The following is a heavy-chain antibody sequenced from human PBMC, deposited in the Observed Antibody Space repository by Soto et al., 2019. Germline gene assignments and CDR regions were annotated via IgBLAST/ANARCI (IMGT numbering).Heavy chain of an antibody. D-gene: IGHD3-10*01. CDR2: VYYSGIT. CDR1: GGTISSNSYY. V-gene: IGHV4-39*01. CDR3: ARSGAGRYRGQFDY. Sequence: QLHLQESGPGLVKPSETLSLTCTVSGGTISSNSYYWGWLRQSPRKGLEWIASVYYSGITYYNPSLMGRATISIDTSENQFSLRLTPIAAADAAVYYCARSGAGRYRGQFDYWGQGTLVTVPS. J-gene: IGHJ4*02.